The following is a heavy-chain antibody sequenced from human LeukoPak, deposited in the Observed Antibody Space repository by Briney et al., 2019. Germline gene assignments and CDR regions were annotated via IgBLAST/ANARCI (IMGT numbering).Heavy chain of an antibody. CDR2: IYYSGTT. J-gene: IGHJ3*02. V-gene: IGHV4-59*01. D-gene: IGHD6-13*01. Sequence: PSETLSLTCTVSGGSLTNYYWSWIRQSPWKGLEWIGHIYYSGTTNYNPSLKSRVTISVDTSKNQFSLKLSSVTAADTAVYYCARDPWGYSTTPGSFDIWGQGTMVTVSS. CDR3: ARDPWGYSTTPGSFDI. CDR1: GGSLTNYY.